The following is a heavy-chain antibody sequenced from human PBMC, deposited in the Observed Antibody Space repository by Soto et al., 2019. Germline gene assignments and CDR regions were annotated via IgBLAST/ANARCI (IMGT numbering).Heavy chain of an antibody. J-gene: IGHJ3*01. Sequence: PGGSLRLSCAASGFTLSSYAMSWVRQAPGKGLEWVSGVSGSGGNTYYADSVKGRFTISRDNSENTLYMQMNSLRGEDTAIYYCAKDIQGRGAATGDDAFDVWGPGTTVTVSS. CDR1: GFTLSSYA. CDR2: VSGSGGNT. V-gene: IGHV3-23*01. D-gene: IGHD3-10*01. CDR3: AKDIQGRGAATGDDAFDV.